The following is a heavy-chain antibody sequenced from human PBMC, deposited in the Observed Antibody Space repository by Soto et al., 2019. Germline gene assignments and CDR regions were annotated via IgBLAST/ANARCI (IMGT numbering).Heavy chain of an antibody. CDR1: GFTFSSYA. V-gene: IGHV3-23*01. CDR2: ISGSGGST. D-gene: IGHD3-22*01. J-gene: IGHJ4*02. Sequence: GGSLRLSCAASGFTFSSYAMSWVRQAPGKGLEWVSAISGSGGSTYYADSVKGRFTISRDNSKNTLYLQMNSLRAEDTAVYYCAKDKAVTMIVQGFDYWGQGTLVTVSS. CDR3: AKDKAVTMIVQGFDY.